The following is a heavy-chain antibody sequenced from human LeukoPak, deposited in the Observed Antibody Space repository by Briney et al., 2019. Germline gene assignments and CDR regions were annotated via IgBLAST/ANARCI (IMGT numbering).Heavy chain of an antibody. J-gene: IGHJ4*02. CDR1: GYSISSCYY. V-gene: IGHV4-38-2*01. CDR2: IYHSGST. D-gene: IGHD4-17*01. Sequence: PSETLSLTCAVSGYSISSCYYWGWIRQPPRKGREWIGSIYHSGSTYYNPSLKSRVTISVDTSKNQFSLKLSSVTAADTAVYYCARAYGRLAAYDYWGQGTLVTVSS. CDR3: ARAYGRLAAYDY.